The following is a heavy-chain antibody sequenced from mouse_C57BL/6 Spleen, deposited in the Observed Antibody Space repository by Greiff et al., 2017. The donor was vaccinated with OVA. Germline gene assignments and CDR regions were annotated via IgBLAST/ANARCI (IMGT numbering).Heavy chain of an antibody. CDR1: GYSITSGYY. V-gene: IGHV3-6*01. CDR2: ISYDGSN. J-gene: IGHJ1*03. CDR3: ARDLGYSNYGWYFDV. D-gene: IGHD2-5*01. Sequence: VQLKESGPGLVKPSQSLSLTCSVTGYSITSGYYWNWIRQFPGNKLEWMGYISYDGSNNYNPSLKNRISITRDTSKNQFFLKLNSVTTEDTATYYCARDLGYSNYGWYFDVWGTGTTVTVSS.